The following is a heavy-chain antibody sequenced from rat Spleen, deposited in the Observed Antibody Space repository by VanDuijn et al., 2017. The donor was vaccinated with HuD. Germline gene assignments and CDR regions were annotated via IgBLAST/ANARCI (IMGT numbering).Heavy chain of an antibody. CDR2: ISPSGGST. J-gene: IGHJ2*01. CDR3: ATDSSYSGDVGYFDY. V-gene: IGHV5-27*01. D-gene: IGHD1-1*01. CDR1: GFTFSNYY. Sequence: EVQLVESGGGLVQPGRSLKLSCAASGFTFSNYYMAWVRQAPTKGLEWVASISPSGGSTYYPDSVKGRFTISRDNAKSTLYLQMDSLRSEDTATYYCATDSSYSGDVGYFDYWGQGVMVTVSS.